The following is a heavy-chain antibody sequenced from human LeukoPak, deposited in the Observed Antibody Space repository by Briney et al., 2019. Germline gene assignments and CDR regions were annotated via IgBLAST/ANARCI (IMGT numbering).Heavy chain of an antibody. D-gene: IGHD4-23*01. J-gene: IGHJ4*02. CDR2: IDSGSGNI. V-gene: IGHV3-48*02. CDR3: ARHDYGGNSGDY. Sequence: PGGSLRLSCAASGFTFSSHSMNWVRQAPGKGLEWVSYIDSGSGNIYYRDSVKGRFTISRDNAQNSLYLQMDSLRDEDTAVYYCARHDYGGNSGDYWGQGTLVTVSS. CDR1: GFTFSSHS.